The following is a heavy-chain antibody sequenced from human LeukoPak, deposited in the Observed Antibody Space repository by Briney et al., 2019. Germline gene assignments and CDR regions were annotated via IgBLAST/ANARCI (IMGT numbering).Heavy chain of an antibody. D-gene: IGHD1-26*01. CDR2: ISSSGGST. Sequence: PGGSLRLSCAASGFTFSSYDMSWVRQAPGKGLEWVSAISSSGGSTYYADSVKGRFTISRDNSKNTLYLQMHSLRAEDTAVYYCAKDASSGTYYDHWGQGTLATVYS. V-gene: IGHV3-23*01. CDR1: GFTFSSYD. CDR3: AKDASSGTYYDH. J-gene: IGHJ4*02.